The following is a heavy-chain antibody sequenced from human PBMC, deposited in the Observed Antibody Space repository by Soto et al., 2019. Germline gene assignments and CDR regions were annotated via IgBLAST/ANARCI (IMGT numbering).Heavy chain of an antibody. J-gene: IGHJ6*02. CDR1: GFSFDDYG. V-gene: IGHV3-9*01. Sequence: QSGGSLRLSCVGSGFSFDDYGIHWVRQLPGKGLEWLSGVNWSGKTLGYAESVKGRFTISRDNAENSLHLQMNSLRPEDTALYFCTKDTSPAAELDYYNYYGMDAWGQGTTVTVSS. CDR2: VNWSGKTL. D-gene: IGHD2-2*01. CDR3: TKDTSPAAELDYYNYYGMDA.